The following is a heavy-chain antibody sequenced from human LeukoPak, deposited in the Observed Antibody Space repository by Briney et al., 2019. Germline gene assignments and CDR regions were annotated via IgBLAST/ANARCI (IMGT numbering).Heavy chain of an antibody. CDR2: ISGSGGST. CDR1: GFTFSSYG. J-gene: IGHJ5*02. V-gene: IGHV3-23*01. CDR3: AKGSYCGGDCYSGGWFDP. D-gene: IGHD2-21*02. Sequence: SGGSLRLSCAASGFTFSSYGMTWVRQAPGKGLEWVSAISGSGGSTYYADSVKGRFTISRDNSKNTLYLQMNSLRAEDTAVYYCAKGSYCGGDCYSGGWFDPWGQGTLVTVSS.